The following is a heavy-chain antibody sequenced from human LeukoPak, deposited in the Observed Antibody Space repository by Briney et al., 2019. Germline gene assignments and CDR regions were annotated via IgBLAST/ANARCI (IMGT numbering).Heavy chain of an antibody. V-gene: IGHV1-8*01. CDR3: ARSLGTYWGKDFLNWFDP. J-gene: IGHJ5*02. CDR1: EYTFTNYD. CDR2: INPNSGNT. D-gene: IGHD3-16*01. Sequence: ASVKVSCKASEYTFTNYDINWVRQTTGQGLEWMGWINPNSGNTGYTQKFQGRVTMTRNTSLSTAYMELTSLKSEDTAVYYCARSLGTYWGKDFLNWFDPWGQGTLVTVSS.